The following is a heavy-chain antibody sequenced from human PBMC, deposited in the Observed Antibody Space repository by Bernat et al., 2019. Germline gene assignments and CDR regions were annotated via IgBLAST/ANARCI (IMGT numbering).Heavy chain of an antibody. D-gene: IGHD3-22*01. CDR2: INSDGSNT. CDR3: ARTNADYYDCSGFDY. J-gene: IGHJ4*02. Sequence: EVQLVESGGGLVQPGGSLRLSCAASGFTFSSYCMHWVRQAPGKGLVWVSRINSDGSNTSYADSVKGRFTISRDNAKNTLYLQMNSLRAEDTAVYYCARTNADYYDCSGFDYWGQGTLVTVSS. CDR1: GFTFSSYC. V-gene: IGHV3-74*01.